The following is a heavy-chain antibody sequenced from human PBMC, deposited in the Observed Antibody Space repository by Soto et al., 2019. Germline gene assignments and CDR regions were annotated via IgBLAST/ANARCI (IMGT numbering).Heavy chain of an antibody. CDR2: IIDSGGST. V-gene: IGHV3-23*01. J-gene: IGHJ4*02. Sequence: GGSLRLSCAASGFTFSSCAMGWVRQAPGKGLEWVSDIIDSGGSTYYADAVKGRFTISRDNSKDTVYLQMKSLRPEDTAVYYCARDFSMVVVAPGYWGQGTLVTVSS. CDR1: GFTFSSCA. CDR3: ARDFSMVVVAPGY. D-gene: IGHD2-15*01.